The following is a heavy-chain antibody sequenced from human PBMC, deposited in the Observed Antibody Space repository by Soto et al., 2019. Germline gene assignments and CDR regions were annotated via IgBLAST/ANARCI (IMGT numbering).Heavy chain of an antibody. Sequence: QVQLVQSGAEVMKPGSSVKVSCKASGGTFSSYAISWVRQAPGQGLEWMGGIIPIFGTANYAQKFQGRVTITADESTSTAYMELSSLRSEDTAVYYCARDSLGGSGSYYNWFDPWGQGTLVTVSS. CDR2: IIPIFGTA. J-gene: IGHJ5*02. CDR3: ARDSLGGSGSYYNWFDP. CDR1: GGTFSSYA. D-gene: IGHD3-10*01. V-gene: IGHV1-69*01.